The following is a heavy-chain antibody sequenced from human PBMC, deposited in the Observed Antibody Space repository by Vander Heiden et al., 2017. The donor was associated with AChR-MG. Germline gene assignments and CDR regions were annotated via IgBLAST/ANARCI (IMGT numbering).Heavy chain of an antibody. J-gene: IGHJ6*02. D-gene: IGHD3-22*01. V-gene: IGHV4-61*02. CDR3: ASYVRWYYYDSSNYYGMDV. CDR1: GGSISSGSYY. Sequence: QVQLQESGPGLVKPSQTLSLTCTVSGGSISSGSYYWSWIRQPAGKGLGWIGRIYPSGSTNYNPSLKRRVTISVDTAKNQFSLKLSSVTAADTAVYYCASYVRWYYYDSSNYYGMDVWGQGTTVTVS. CDR2: IYPSGST.